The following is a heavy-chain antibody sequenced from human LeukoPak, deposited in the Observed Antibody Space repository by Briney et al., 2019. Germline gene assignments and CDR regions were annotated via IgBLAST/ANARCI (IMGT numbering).Heavy chain of an antibody. Sequence: SETVSLTCSVSSGSIRSYYWNWIRQPAGQGREWIGRIYSTGSTNYNPSLKSRVTMSIDTSKKQFSLKVNSVTAADTAVYYCARDKGGSSSLDYWGQGTLVSVFS. V-gene: IGHV4-4*07. CDR1: SGSIRSYY. CDR2: IYSTGST. CDR3: ARDKGGSSSLDY. D-gene: IGHD6-13*01. J-gene: IGHJ4*02.